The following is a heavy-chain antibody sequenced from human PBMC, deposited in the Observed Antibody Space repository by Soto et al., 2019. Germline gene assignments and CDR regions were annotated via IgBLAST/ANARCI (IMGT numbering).Heavy chain of an antibody. J-gene: IGHJ4*02. CDR1: GGTFSSYA. V-gene: IGHV1-69*13. CDR3: ARGAAMVTGSDYYILTGYYNIDY. Sequence: SVKVSCKASGGTFSSYAISWVRQAPGQGIEWMGGIIPIFGTANYAQKFQGRVTITADESTSTAYMELSSLRSEDTAVYYCARGAAMVTGSDYYILTGYYNIDYRAQRTLVTVSS. CDR2: IIPIFGTA. D-gene: IGHD3-9*01.